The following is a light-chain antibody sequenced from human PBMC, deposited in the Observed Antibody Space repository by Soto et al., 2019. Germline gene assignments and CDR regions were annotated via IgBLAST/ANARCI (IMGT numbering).Light chain of an antibody. CDR2: GAS. CDR1: QSVSSTS. V-gene: IGKV3-20*01. CDR3: QQYGSSSWT. Sequence: DIVLTQSPGTLSLSPGERATLSCRASQSVSSTSLAWYQQKPGQAPRLLIYGASSRATGIPDRFSGSGSGTDFTLTISRLEPEDFAVYYCQQYGSSSWTFGQGTEVEIK. J-gene: IGKJ1*01.